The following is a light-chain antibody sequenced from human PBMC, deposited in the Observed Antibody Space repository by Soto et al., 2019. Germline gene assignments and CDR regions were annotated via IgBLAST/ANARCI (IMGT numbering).Light chain of an antibody. J-gene: IGKJ1*01. V-gene: IGKV1-6*01. CDR3: LQDYSYPRT. Sequence: AIQMTQSPSSLSASVGDRVTITCRASQDIGNALGWYQQKPGKAPNLLIYGTSYLQRGVPSRFSGSGSGTDFTLTISSLQPEDFATYYCLQDYSYPRTFGQGTKVEIK. CDR2: GTS. CDR1: QDIGNA.